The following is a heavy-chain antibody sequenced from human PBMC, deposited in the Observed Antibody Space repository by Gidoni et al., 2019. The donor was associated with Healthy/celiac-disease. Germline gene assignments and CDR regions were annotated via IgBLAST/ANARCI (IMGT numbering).Heavy chain of an antibody. CDR3: ARGYDDSSGCWFDP. J-gene: IGHJ5*02. CDR2: IYYSGST. Sequence: QVQLQESGPGLVKPSETLSLTCTVSGVSISSYYWSWIRQPPGKGLEWIGYIYYSGSTNYNPALKSRVTISVDTSKNQFSLKLSSVTAADTAVYYCARGYDDSSGCWFDPWGQGTLVTVSS. D-gene: IGHD3-22*01. CDR1: GVSISSYY. V-gene: IGHV4-59*01.